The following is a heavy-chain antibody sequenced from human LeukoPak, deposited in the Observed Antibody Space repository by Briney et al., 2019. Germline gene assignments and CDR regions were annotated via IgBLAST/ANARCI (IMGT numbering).Heavy chain of an antibody. CDR3: ATGDDGSGTPFDP. J-gene: IGHJ5*02. CDR2: ISAYNGNT. V-gene: IGHV1-18*01. Sequence: GASVKVSCKASGYTFTSYGISWVRQAPGQGLEWMGWISAYNGNTNYAQNFQGSLTMTADTSTSTAYMELRGLRSDDTAVYYCATGDDGSGTPFDPWGQGTLVTVSS. CDR1: GYTFTSYG. D-gene: IGHD3-10*01.